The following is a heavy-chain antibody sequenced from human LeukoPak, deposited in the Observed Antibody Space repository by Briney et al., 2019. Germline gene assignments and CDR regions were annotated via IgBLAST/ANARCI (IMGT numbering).Heavy chain of an antibody. CDR2: ISSSSSYI. V-gene: IGHV3-21*06. J-gene: IGHJ3*01. CDR3: ARDRLEYSGYGSHASDC. CDR1: GLTFSTYS. Sequence: GGSLRLSCAASGLTFSTYSMNWVRQAPGKGLEWVSSISSSSSYIYYADSMKGRFTISRDNAKNSVYLQMNSLRAEDRAVYYRARDRLEYSGYGSHASDCWGQGTMVTVSS. D-gene: IGHD5-12*01.